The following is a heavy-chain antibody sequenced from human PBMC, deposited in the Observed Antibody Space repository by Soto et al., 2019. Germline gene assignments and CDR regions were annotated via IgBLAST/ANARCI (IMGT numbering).Heavy chain of an antibody. CDR2: IKSKTDGGAT. J-gene: IGHJ3*02. V-gene: IGHV3-15*01. CDR3: TTDPYVVVVGVTEDDAFDI. D-gene: IGHD2-15*01. Sequence: PGGSLRLSCAVSGFSFSDAWMNWVRQAPGKGLEWVGRIKSKTDGGATEYASSVKGRFIISRDDSKNTLYLQMNSLKTEDTAVYYCTTDPYVVVVGVTEDDAFDIWGQGTMVTVSS. CDR1: GFSFSDAW.